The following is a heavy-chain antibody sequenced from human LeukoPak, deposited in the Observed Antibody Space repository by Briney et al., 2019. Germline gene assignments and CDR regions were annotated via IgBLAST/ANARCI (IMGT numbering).Heavy chain of an antibody. Sequence: TGGSLRLSCAASGFTFDDYAMHWVRQAPGKGLEWVSGISWNSGSIGYADSVKGRFTISKDSAKNSLYLQMNSLRAEDTAVYYCAELGITMIGGVWGKGTTVTISS. CDR3: AELGITMIGGV. D-gene: IGHD3-10*02. J-gene: IGHJ6*04. CDR2: ISWNSGSI. V-gene: IGHV3-9*01. CDR1: GFTFDDYA.